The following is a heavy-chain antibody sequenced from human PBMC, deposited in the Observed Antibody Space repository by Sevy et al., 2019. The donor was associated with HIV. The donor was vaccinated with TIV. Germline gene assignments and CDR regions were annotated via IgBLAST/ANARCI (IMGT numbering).Heavy chain of an antibody. CDR3: ARERLRGVEY. CDR2: ISSSSSYI. D-gene: IGHD3-3*01. V-gene: IGHV3-21*01. J-gene: IGHJ4*02. Sequence: GGSLRLSCAASGFTFSRYSMNWVRQAPGKGLEWVSSISSSSSYIYYADSVKGRFTISRDNAKNSLYLQMNSLRAEDTAVYYCARERLRGVEYWGQGTLVTVSS. CDR1: GFTFSRYS.